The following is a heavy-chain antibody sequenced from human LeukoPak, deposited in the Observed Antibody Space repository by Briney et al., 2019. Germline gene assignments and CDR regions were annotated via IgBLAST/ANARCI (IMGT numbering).Heavy chain of an antibody. CDR1: GFTISDYT. J-gene: IGHJ6*03. D-gene: IGHD2-8*01. CDR3: VRLYGYYYSYMDV. V-gene: IGHV3-7*01. CDR2: IKEDGSEK. Sequence: GGSQRLSCEGTGFTISDYTMTWVRQAPGKGLEWVANIKEDGSEKYYLDSVKGRFTISRDNVKNSLYLQMNSLRAEDAAVYFCVRLYGYYYSYMDVWGKGTTVTVSS.